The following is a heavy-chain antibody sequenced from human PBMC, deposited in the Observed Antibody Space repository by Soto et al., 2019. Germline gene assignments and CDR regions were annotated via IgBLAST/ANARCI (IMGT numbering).Heavy chain of an antibody. Sequence: SETLSLTSTVSGDSISSYYWSWMRQPPGKGLEWVGFIYYNGSTQYNPSLKSRVTMSVDTSKNQFSLKLNSVTAADTAVYYCAREPSWSGYFEFWGQGALVTVSS. V-gene: IGHV4-59*01. CDR3: AREPSWSGYFEF. J-gene: IGHJ4*02. CDR1: GDSISSYY. CDR2: IYYNGST. D-gene: IGHD3-3*01.